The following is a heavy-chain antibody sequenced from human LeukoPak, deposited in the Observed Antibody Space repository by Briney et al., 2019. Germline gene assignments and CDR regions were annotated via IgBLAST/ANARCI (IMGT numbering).Heavy chain of an antibody. J-gene: IGHJ6*02. Sequence: GGALRLSCAASGXTFSSYGMHWVRQAPGKGLEWVAVIWYDGSNKYYADSVKGRFTISRDNSKNTLYLQMNSLRAEDTAVYYCARDSSYGDDYYYYGMDVWGQGTTVTVSS. D-gene: IGHD5-18*01. CDR1: GXTFSSYG. V-gene: IGHV3-33*01. CDR3: ARDSSYGDDYYYYGMDV. CDR2: IWYDGSNK.